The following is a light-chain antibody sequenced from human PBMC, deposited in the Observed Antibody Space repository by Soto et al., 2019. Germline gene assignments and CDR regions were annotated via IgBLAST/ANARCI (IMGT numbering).Light chain of an antibody. CDR1: QSVSRK. J-gene: IGKJ5*01. CDR3: QQYNTWTSIT. CDR2: DTS. V-gene: IGKV3-15*01. Sequence: EIVMTQSPVTLSVSPGESATLXXRSSQSVSRKLVWYQQKPGQAPRLXXYDTSTRATGIPARFSGSGSGTEFTLTISSLQSEDFAVYYCQQYNTWTSITFGQGTRLEIK.